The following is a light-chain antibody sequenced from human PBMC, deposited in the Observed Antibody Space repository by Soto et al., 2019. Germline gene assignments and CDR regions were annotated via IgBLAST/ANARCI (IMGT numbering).Light chain of an antibody. V-gene: IGLV2-14*01. J-gene: IGLJ1*01. Sequence: SALTHPASVSWSPGQSITISCTGTSSDVGDYNYVSWYQQHPGKAPKLMIYEVSNRPSGVSNRFSGSKSGNTASLTISGLQAEDEADYYCSSYTSTLEVFGTGTKVTVL. CDR3: SSYTSTLEV. CDR1: SSDVGDYNY. CDR2: EVS.